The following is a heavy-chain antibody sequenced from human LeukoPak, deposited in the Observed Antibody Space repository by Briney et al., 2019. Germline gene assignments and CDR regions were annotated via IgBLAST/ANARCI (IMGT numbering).Heavy chain of an antibody. V-gene: IGHV4-61*03. CDR1: GGSVSSGSYY. D-gene: IGHD3-10*01. CDR2: IYYNWST. CDR3: ARDGFPINYYYYGTDV. Sequence: PSETLSLTCTVSGGSVSSGSYYWSWIRQPPGKGLEWIGYIYYNWSTNYNPSLKSRVTISVDTSKNHFSLKLSPVTAADTAVYYCARDGFPINYYYYGTDVWGQGTTVTVSS. J-gene: IGHJ6*02.